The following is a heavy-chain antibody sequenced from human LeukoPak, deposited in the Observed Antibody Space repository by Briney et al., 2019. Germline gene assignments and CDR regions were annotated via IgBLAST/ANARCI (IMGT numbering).Heavy chain of an antibody. CDR3: TAGTGRSDFDY. D-gene: IGHD1-1*01. CDR1: GVTFNNAW. CDR2: IKFKIDGDTT. J-gene: IGHJ4*02. V-gene: IGHV3-15*01. Sequence: KTGGSLRLSCRTSGVTFNNAWMSWVRQAPGKGLEWVGRIKFKIDGDTTDYAAPVKGRFTVSSDDSKDTLYLQMNSLKTEDTAVYYCTAGTGRSDFDYWGQGTLVTVSS.